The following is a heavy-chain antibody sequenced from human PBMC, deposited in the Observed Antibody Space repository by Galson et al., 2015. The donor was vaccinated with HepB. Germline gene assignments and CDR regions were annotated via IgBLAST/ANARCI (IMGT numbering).Heavy chain of an antibody. J-gene: IGHJ3*01. CDR2: VNPSGIT. D-gene: IGHD3/OR15-3a*01. CDR3: ARGCRRDYPNDFFDV. Sequence: SETLSLTCAVSGGSFSGYYWNWIRQSPGKGLEWIGEVNPSGITNYNPSLKSRLTISLDTSKNQFSLNLSSVTAADTALYFCARGCRRDYPNDFFDVWGQGTMVTVSS. V-gene: IGHV4-34*01. CDR1: GGSFSGYY.